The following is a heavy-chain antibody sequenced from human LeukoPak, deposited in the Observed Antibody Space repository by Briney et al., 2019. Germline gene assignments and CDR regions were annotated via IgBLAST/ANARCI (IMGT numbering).Heavy chain of an antibody. D-gene: IGHD6-13*01. CDR2: INHSGST. CDR3: ARGIADSNWFDP. CDR1: SGSFSGYY. J-gene: IGHJ5*02. V-gene: IGHV4-34*01. Sequence: SETLSLTCAVYSGSFSGYYWSWIRQPPGKGLEWIGEINHSGSTNYNPSLKSRVTISVDTSKNQFSLKLSSVTAADTAVYYCARGIADSNWFDPWGQGTLVTVSS.